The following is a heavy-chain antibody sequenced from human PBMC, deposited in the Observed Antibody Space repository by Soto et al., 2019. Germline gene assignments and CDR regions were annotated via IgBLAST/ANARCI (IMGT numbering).Heavy chain of an antibody. CDR2: IYDTESA. CDR3: ARASSSSSAADN. V-gene: IGHV4-31*03. J-gene: IGHJ4*02. D-gene: IGHD6-6*01. CDR1: GESISSGGYY. Sequence: QVQLQESGPGLVKPSQTLSLTCNVSGESISSGGYYWSWIRHQPGKGLEWIGYIYDTESAYYNPSLKSRVTISMDTSKNQFAMRLSSVTAADTAVYYCARASSSSSAADNWGQGILATVSS.